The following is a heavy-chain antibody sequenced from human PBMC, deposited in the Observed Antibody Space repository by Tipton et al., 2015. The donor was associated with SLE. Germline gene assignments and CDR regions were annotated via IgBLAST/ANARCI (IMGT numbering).Heavy chain of an antibody. D-gene: IGHD6-19*01. J-gene: IGHJ6*02. Sequence: TLSLTCAVYGGSFSGYYWSWIRQPPGKGLEWIGEINHSGSTNYNPSLKTRVTMSVDTSKKQFSLKLGSVTAADTAVYYCARGKGNSSGWGHYYFYGMDVWGQGTTVTVSS. V-gene: IGHV4-34*01. CDR2: INHSGST. CDR3: ARGKGNSSGWGHYYFYGMDV. CDR1: GGSFSGYY.